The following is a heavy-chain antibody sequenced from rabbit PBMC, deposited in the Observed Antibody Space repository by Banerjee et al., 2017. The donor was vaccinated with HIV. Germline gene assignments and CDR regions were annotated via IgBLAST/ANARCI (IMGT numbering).Heavy chain of an antibody. CDR1: GFDFSSYG. Sequence: QEQLVESGGGLVQPGGSLKLSCKASGFDFSSYGVSWVRQAPGKGLEWIACIYAGSSDSTYYASWANGRFTISKTSSTTVTLQMTSLTAADTATYFCARTNGLFPSGDGYFDLWGPGTLVTVS. J-gene: IGHJ4*01. V-gene: IGHV1S45*01. CDR2: IYAGSSDST. D-gene: IGHD1-1*01. CDR3: ARTNGLFPSGDGYFDL.